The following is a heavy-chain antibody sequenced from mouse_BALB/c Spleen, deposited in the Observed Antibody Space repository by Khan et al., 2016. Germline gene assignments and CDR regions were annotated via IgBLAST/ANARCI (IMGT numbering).Heavy chain of an antibody. Sequence: QVQLKESGAELVRPGSSVKISCKASGYAFSSYWMNWVKQRPGQGLEWIGQIYPGDGDTNYNGKFKGKATLTADTSSSTAYMQLSSLTSEDSAVYFCARDYYGSDFDYWGQGTTLTVSS. V-gene: IGHV1-80*01. CDR1: GYAFSSYW. J-gene: IGHJ2*01. CDR2: IYPGDGDT. CDR3: ARDYYGSDFDY. D-gene: IGHD1-1*01.